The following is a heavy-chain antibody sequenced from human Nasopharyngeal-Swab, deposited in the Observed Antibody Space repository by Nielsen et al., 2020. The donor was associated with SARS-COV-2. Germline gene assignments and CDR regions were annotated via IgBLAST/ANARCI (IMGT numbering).Heavy chain of an antibody. V-gene: IGHV3-74*01. CDR2: ISSDESTT. CDR1: GFSFSIYW. D-gene: IGHD1-1*01. CDR3: ARDSPWQELDY. J-gene: IGHJ4*02. Sequence: GESLKISCAASGFSFSIYWMHWVRQPPGKGLVWVSGISSDESTTTYADSVKGRFTISRDNTKNTLYLQMNSLRAEDTAVYYSARDSPWQELDYWGQGTLVTVSS.